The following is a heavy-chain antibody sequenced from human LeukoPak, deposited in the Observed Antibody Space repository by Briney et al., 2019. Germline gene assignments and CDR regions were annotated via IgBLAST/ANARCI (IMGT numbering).Heavy chain of an antibody. J-gene: IGHJ6*03. Sequence: PSETLSLTCAVSGASVSGSNYYWGWIRQPPGKGLEWIGNIYSSGSTYYNASLQSRVTISVDTSKNQFSLKVSSVTAADTAVYYCARGDCSSTICYSPMDVWGKGTTVTVSS. D-gene: IGHD2-2*01. CDR2: IYSSGST. CDR3: ARGDCSSTICYSPMDV. V-gene: IGHV4-39*07. CDR1: GASVSGSNYY.